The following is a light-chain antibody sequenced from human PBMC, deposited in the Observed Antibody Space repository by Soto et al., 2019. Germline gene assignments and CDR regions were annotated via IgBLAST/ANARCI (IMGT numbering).Light chain of an antibody. CDR2: SNN. CDR3: QSFDSILTGSV. V-gene: IGLV1-40*01. J-gene: IGLJ2*01. CDR1: SSNFGAGYD. Sequence: QSVLTQPPSVSGAPGQRVTISCTGSSSNFGAGYDVHWYQHLPGTAPKLLIYSNNNRPSGVPDRFSGSKSGTSASLAITGLQAEDEADYYCQSFDSILTGSVFGGGTKVTVL.